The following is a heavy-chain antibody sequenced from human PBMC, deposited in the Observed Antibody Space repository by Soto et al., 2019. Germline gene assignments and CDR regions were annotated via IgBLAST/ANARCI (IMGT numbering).Heavy chain of an antibody. CDR1: RFTFSNYW. V-gene: IGHV3-74*01. D-gene: IGHD3-22*01. CDR2: IDPGGSTT. Sequence: PGGSLRLSCAASRFTFSNYWMHWVRQAPGKGLVWVSRIDPGGSTTDYADSVKGRFTISRDNAKNTLYLQMNSLRVEDTAVYYCAKRPYNSDWYFDLWGRGTLVTVSS. J-gene: IGHJ2*01. CDR3: AKRPYNSDWYFDL.